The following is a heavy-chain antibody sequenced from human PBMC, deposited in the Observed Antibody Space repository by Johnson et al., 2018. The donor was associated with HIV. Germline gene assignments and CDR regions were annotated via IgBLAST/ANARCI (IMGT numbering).Heavy chain of an antibody. Sequence: VQLVESGGGVVQPGGSLRLSCAASGFTVSSNYMSWVRQAPGKGLEWVSVIYSGGSTYYADSVKGRFTISRDNSKNTLYLQMNSLRAGDTAVYYCARGGSGSAQKGGDAFDIWGQGTMVTVSS. V-gene: IGHV3-66*01. CDR3: ARGGSGSAQKGGDAFDI. CDR2: IYSGGST. J-gene: IGHJ3*02. D-gene: IGHD1-26*01. CDR1: GFTVSSNY.